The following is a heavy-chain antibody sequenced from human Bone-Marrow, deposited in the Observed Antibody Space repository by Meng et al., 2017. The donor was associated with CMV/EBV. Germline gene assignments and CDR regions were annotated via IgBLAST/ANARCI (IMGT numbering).Heavy chain of an antibody. D-gene: IGHD3-3*01. Sequence: SVKVSCKASGGTFSSYAISWVRQAPGQGLEWIGWIVVGSGNTNYAQKFQERVTITRDMSTSTAYMELSSLRSEDTAVYYCAASQDAGKYYDFWSGYYTGTGWFDPWGQGTLVTVSS. CDR1: GGTFSSYA. CDR2: IVVGSGNT. V-gene: IGHV1-58*02. J-gene: IGHJ5*02. CDR3: AASQDAGKYYDFWSGYYTGTGWFDP.